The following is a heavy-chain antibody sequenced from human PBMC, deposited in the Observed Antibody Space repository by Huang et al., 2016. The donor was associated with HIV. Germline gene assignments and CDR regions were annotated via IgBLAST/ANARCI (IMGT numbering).Heavy chain of an antibody. J-gene: IGHJ4*02. CDR1: GGTVGRNA. CDR2: IIPIFGTA. CDR3: VREFYYDSTGYYFDY. D-gene: IGHD3-22*01. Sequence: QVQMVQSVAEVKKPGSSVKVSCKASGGTVGRNAITWVRQSPGQGLEWMGGIIPIFGTANYAQKFQGRVTITADESTSTAYMQLSSLRSEDTAVYYCVREFYYDSTGYYFDYWGQGTLVTVSS. V-gene: IGHV1-69*01.